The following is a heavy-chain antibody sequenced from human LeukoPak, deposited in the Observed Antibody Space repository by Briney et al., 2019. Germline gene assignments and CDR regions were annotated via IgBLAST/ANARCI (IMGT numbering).Heavy chain of an antibody. CDR3: AKAYHDSGCLIDY. V-gene: IGHV3-23*01. CDR2: IRGNGATT. D-gene: IGHD6-19*01. J-gene: IGHJ4*02. Sequence: PGGSLRLSCAASGIIFSSYAMTWVRQAPGKGLEWVAAIRGNGATTDYADSVKGRLTISRDNSKNTLYLQMNSLRVEDTAVYYCAKAYHDSGCLIDYWGQGTLVTVSS. CDR1: GIIFSSYA.